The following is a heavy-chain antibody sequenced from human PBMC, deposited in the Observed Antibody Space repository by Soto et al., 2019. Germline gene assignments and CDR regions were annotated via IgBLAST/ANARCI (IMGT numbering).Heavy chain of an antibody. J-gene: IGHJ4*02. CDR2: IIPIFGTA. D-gene: IGHD2-15*01. Sequence: SVKVSCKASGGTFSSYAISWVRQAPGQGLEWMGGIIPIFGTANYAQKFQGRVTITADESTSTAYMELSSLRSEDTAVYYCARGEGCSGGSCYYFGSWGQGTLVTVSS. CDR1: GGTFSSYA. CDR3: ARGEGCSGGSCYYFGS. V-gene: IGHV1-69*13.